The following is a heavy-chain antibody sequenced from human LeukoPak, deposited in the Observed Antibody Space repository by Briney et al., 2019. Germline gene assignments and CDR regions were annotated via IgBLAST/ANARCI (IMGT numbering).Heavy chain of an antibody. CDR1: GFTFSSYE. D-gene: IGHD1-26*01. CDR3: ARLGLGIASGSYDY. V-gene: IGHV3-48*03. Sequence: GGSLRLSCAASGFTFSSYEMNWVRQAPGKGLEWVSYISSSVGTIYYAGSVKGRFTISRYNAKNSLYLQMNSLRAEDTAVYYCARLGLGIASGSYDYWGQGTLVTVSS. CDR2: ISSSVGTI. J-gene: IGHJ4*02.